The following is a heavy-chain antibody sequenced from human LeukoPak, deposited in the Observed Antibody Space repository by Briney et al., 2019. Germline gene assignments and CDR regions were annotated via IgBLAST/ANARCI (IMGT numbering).Heavy chain of an antibody. CDR1: TYSISSGYY. D-gene: IGHD3-22*01. CDR2: IYHNVNT. V-gene: IGHV4-38-2*02. J-gene: IGHJ4*02. CDR3: ARDPAGGYYYDSSGYYWDY. Sequence: SETLSLTCTVSTYSISSGYYWGWIRQPPGKGLEWIGNIYHNVNTYYNPSLKSRVTISVGTSKNQFSLKLSSVTAADPAVYYCARDPAGGYYYDSSGYYWDYWGQGTLVTVSS.